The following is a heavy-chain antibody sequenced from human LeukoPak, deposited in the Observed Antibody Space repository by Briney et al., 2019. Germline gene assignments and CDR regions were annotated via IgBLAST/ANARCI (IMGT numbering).Heavy chain of an antibody. J-gene: IGHJ4*02. CDR3: AKDRGYDILTGYFFFDY. Sequence: AGGSLRLSCAASGFTFSSYALNWVRQAPGKGLEWVSGISGSGGSTYYADSVKGRFTISRDNSRNTLYLQMNSLRAEDTAVYYCAKDRGYDILTGYFFFDYWGQGTLVTVSS. CDR2: ISGSGGST. D-gene: IGHD3-9*01. V-gene: IGHV3-23*01. CDR1: GFTFSSYA.